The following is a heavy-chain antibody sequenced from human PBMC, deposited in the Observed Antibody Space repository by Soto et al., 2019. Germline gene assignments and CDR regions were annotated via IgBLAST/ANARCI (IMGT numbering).Heavy chain of an antibody. Sequence: SETLSLTCTVSGGSIGSGDYYWSWIRHPPGKGLEWIGYIYYSGSTYYNPSLKSRVTISVDTSKNQFSLKLSSVTAADTAVYYCARAVGDPLYYLDYWGQGTLVTVSS. J-gene: IGHJ4*02. CDR3: ARAVGDPLYYLDY. V-gene: IGHV4-30-4*01. D-gene: IGHD6-19*01. CDR2: IYYSGST. CDR1: GGSIGSGDYY.